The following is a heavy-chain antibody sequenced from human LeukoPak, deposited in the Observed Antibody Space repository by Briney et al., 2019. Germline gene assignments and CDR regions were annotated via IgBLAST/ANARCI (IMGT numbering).Heavy chain of an antibody. CDR3: AKNAAGIVLMIYAPLDS. CDR1: GFTFSTYW. CDR2: IKQDGSEK. J-gene: IGHJ4*02. V-gene: IGHV3-7*03. D-gene: IGHD2-8*01. Sequence: PGGSLRLSCAASGFTFSTYWMSWVRQAPGKELEWVANIKQDGSEKYYVDSVKGRFTISRDNAKNSLYLQMNSLRAEDTAVYYCAKNAAGIVLMIYAPLDSWGQGTLVTVSS.